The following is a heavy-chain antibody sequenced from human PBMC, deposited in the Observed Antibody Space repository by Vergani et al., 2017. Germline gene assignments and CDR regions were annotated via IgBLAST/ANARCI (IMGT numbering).Heavy chain of an antibody. V-gene: IGHV4-61*02. CDR2: IHSSGTT. J-gene: IGHJ5*02. Sequence: QVQLHESGPGLVKPSQTLSLTCTVSGGSITSGSFYWSWLRQPAGKGLEWIGLIHSSGTTNYNPSLKCRVTLSVDTSKNQLSLRMTSVTAADTAVYYCARDSWTSELRGVYWFDTLGQGTLVSVSS. CDR1: GGSITSGSFY. D-gene: IGHD3-10*01. CDR3: ARDSWTSELRGVYWFDT.